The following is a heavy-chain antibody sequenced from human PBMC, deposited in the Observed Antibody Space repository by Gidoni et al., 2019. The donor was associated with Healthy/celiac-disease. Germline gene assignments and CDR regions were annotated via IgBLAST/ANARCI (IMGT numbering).Heavy chain of an antibody. CDR2: IYYSWSA. D-gene: IGHD6-6*01. J-gene: IGHJ5*02. CDR1: GGSISSSSYY. Sequence: QLQLQESGPGLVKPSETLSLTCTVPGGSISSSSYYWGWIRQPPGKGLELIGSIYYSWSAYYNPSLKSRVTISVDTSKNQFSLKLSSVTAADTAVYYCAKGGYSSSSDWFDPWGQGTLVTVSS. V-gene: IGHV4-39*01. CDR3: AKGGYSSSSDWFDP.